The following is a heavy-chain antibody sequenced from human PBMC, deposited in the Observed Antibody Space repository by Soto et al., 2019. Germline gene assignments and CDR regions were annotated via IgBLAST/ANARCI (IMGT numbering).Heavy chain of an antibody. V-gene: IGHV4-59*08. D-gene: IGHD4-17*01. Sequence: SETLSLTCTVSGGSISSYYWSWIRQPPGKGLEWIGYIYYSGSTNYNPSLKSRVTISVDTSKNQFSLKLSSVTAADTAVYYCGLPRGDYGDDWFDPWGQGTLVTVSS. J-gene: IGHJ5*02. CDR3: GLPRGDYGDDWFDP. CDR1: GGSISSYY. CDR2: IYYSGST.